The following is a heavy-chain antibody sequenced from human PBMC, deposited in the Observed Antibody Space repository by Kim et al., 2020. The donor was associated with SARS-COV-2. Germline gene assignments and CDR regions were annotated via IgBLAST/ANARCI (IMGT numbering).Heavy chain of an antibody. V-gene: IGHV1-69*04. Sequence: SVKVSCKASGGTFSSYAISWVRQAPGQGLEWMGRIIPILGIANYAQKFQGRVTITADKSTSTAYMELSSLRSEDTAVYYCAREYYGALGWFDPWGQGTLVTVSS. CDR2: IIPILGIA. J-gene: IGHJ5*02. D-gene: IGHD3-10*01. CDR1: GGTFSSYA. CDR3: AREYYGALGWFDP.